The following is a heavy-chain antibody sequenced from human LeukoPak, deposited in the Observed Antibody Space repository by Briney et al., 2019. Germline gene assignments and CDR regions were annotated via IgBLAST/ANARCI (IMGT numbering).Heavy chain of an antibody. D-gene: IGHD3-22*01. V-gene: IGHV3-7*01. CDR1: GFTFSSYW. CDR2: IKQDGSEK. J-gene: IGHJ4*02. Sequence: GESLRLSCATSGFTFSSYWMGWVRQAPGKGLEWVAKIKQDGSEKYYVDSVKGRFTISRDNAKNSLYLQMNSLRAEDTAVYSCARDGDTSGYTDWGQGTLVTVSS. CDR3: ARDGDTSGYTD.